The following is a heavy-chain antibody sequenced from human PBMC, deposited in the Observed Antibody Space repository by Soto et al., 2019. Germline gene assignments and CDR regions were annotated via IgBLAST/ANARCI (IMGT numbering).Heavy chain of an antibody. J-gene: IGHJ4*02. CDR3: ARDKTDCSSTSCYQQRGTDY. V-gene: IGHV3-33*01. CDR1: GFTFSSYG. D-gene: IGHD2-2*01. CDR2: IWYDGSNK. Sequence: GGSLRLSCAASGFTFSSYGMHWVRQAPGKGLEWVAVIWYDGSNKYYADSVKGRFTISRDNSKNTLYLQMNSLRAEDTAVYYCARDKTDCSSTSCYQQRGTDYWGQGTLVTVSS.